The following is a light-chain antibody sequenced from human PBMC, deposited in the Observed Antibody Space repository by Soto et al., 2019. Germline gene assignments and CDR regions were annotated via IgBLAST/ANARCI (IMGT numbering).Light chain of an antibody. J-gene: IGLJ1*01. V-gene: IGLV2-14*01. CDR2: DVS. Sequence: QSALTQPASVSGSPGQSITISCTGTSSDVGGYNYVSWYQQHPGKAPKLMIYDVSNRPSGVSNRFSGSKSGNTASLTISGLQAEDEADYYYISNPSRGVFLPGTKV. CDR1: SSDVGGYNY. CDR3: ISNPSRGV.